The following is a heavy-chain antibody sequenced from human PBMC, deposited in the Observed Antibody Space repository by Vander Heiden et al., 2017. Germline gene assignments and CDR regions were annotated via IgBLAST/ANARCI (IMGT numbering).Heavy chain of an antibody. Sequence: QPQLQESGPGLVKPSETLSLTCSISGGSVSSTSYYWGWIRQPPGEGLEWIGYIYYNGDTDYNPSLKSRVTISVYTSKNQFSLKVRSVTAADTAVYYGARQEYRWLAPWVEGVLVTVSS. CDR2: IYYNGDT. J-gene: IGHJ5*02. V-gene: IGHV4-39*01. CDR1: GGSVSSTSYY. CDR3: ARQEYRWLAP. D-gene: IGHD6-6*01.